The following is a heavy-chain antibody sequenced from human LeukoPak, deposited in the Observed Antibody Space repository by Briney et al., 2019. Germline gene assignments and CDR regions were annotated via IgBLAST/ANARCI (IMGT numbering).Heavy chain of an antibody. CDR3: ARDFGDSSGYYSFDY. Sequence: GGSLRLSCAASGFTFSSYWMSWVRQAPGKGLEWVANIKQDGSEKYYVDSVKGRFTISRDNAKNSLYLQMNSLRAEDTAVYYCARDFGDSSGYYSFDYWGQGTLVTVSS. D-gene: IGHD3-22*01. CDR2: IKQDGSEK. V-gene: IGHV3-7*01. CDR1: GFTFSSYW. J-gene: IGHJ4*02.